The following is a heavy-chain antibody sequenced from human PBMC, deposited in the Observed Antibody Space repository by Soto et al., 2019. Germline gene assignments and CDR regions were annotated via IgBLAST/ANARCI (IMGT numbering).Heavy chain of an antibody. Sequence: QVQLVQSGAEVKKPGASVKVSCKASGYTFTSYYMHWVRQAPGQGLEWMGIINPSGGSTSYAQKLQGRVTMTRDTYTSTVYMELSSRGSQDTAVYYCARDVLAVTTAPHGMDVWGQGTTVTVSS. CDR2: INPSGGST. D-gene: IGHD4-17*01. CDR1: GYTFTSYY. V-gene: IGHV1-46*01. J-gene: IGHJ6*02. CDR3: ARDVLAVTTAPHGMDV.